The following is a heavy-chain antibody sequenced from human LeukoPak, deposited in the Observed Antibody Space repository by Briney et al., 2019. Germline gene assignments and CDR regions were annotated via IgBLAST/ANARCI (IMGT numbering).Heavy chain of an antibody. D-gene: IGHD3-22*01. CDR3: ARKPYYYDSSGEGAFDI. CDR2: IYYSGST. J-gene: IGHJ3*02. CDR1: GGSISSSSYY. V-gene: IGHV4-61*05. Sequence: SETLSLTCTVSGGSISSSSYYWGWIRQPPGKGLEWIGYIYYSGSTNYNPSLKSRVTISVDTSKNQFSLKLSSVTAADTAVYYCARKPYYYDSSGEGAFDIWGQGTMVTVSS.